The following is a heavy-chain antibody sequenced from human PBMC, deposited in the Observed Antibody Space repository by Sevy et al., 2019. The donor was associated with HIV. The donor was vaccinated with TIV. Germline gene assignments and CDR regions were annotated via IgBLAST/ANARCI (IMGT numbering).Heavy chain of an antibody. CDR2: MSPNTGAT. CDR3: ARGGNGDFWSYEYYYYGMDV. J-gene: IGHJ6*02. V-gene: IGHV1-8*01. D-gene: IGHD3-3*01. Sequence: GASVKVSCAAFGYTFTTYDINWVRQAPGQGLEWMGWMSPNTGATGFAQKFQGRVTLTRNKSITTAYMELSSLTYEDTAIYYCARGGNGDFWSYEYYYYGMDVWGQGTTVTVSS. CDR1: GYTFTTYD.